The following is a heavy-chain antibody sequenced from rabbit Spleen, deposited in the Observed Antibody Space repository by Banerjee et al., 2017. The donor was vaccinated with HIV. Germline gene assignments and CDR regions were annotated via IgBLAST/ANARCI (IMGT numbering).Heavy chain of an antibody. V-gene: IGHV1S45*01. D-gene: IGHD6-1*01. Sequence: QEQLEESGGDLVQPEGSLTLTCTASGFSFSSSYYMCWVRQAPGKGLEWIACIRGGSSDRTYYASWAKGRFTISKTSSTTVTLQMTSLTAADTATYFCARGRYADDGYYLWGPGTLVTVS. CDR2: IRGGSSDRT. CDR3: ARGRYADDGYYL. CDR1: GFSFSSSYY. J-gene: IGHJ4*01.